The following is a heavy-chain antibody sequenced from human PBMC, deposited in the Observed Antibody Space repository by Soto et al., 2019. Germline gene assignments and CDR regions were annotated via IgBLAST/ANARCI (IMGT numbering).Heavy chain of an antibody. CDR3: ARGNTPLAAAGTFDY. J-gene: IGHJ4*02. CDR2: INAGNGNT. D-gene: IGHD6-13*01. Sequence: QVQLVQSGAEEKKPRASVKVSCKASGYTFTSYAMHWVRQAPGQRLEWMGWINAGNGNTKYSQKFQGRVTITRDTSASTAYMELSSLRSEDTAVYYCARGNTPLAAAGTFDYWGQGTLVTVSS. V-gene: IGHV1-3*05. CDR1: GYTFTSYA.